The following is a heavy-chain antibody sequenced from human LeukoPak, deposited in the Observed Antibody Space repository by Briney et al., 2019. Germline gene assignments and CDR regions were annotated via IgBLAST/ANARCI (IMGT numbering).Heavy chain of an antibody. Sequence: SETLSLTCTVSGGSISSGSYYWSWIRQRAGEGLAWIGRIYTSGSTNYNPPLKSRVTISVDTSKNQFSLKLSSVTAADTAVYYCARTGSGSGNNRFWFDPWGQGTLVTVSS. CDR1: GGSISSGSYY. J-gene: IGHJ5*02. D-gene: IGHD3-10*01. V-gene: IGHV4-61*02. CDR3: ARTGSGSGNNRFWFDP. CDR2: IYTSGST.